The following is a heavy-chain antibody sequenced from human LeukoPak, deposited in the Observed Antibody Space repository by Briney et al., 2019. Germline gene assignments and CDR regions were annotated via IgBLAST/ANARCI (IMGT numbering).Heavy chain of an antibody. CDR1: GYSISSGYY. Sequence: SETLSLTCTVSGYSISSGYYWGWIRQPPVKGLEWIGSIYHSGSTYYNPSLKSRVTISVDTSKNQFSLKLSSLTAADTAVYYCARHERSSITMIRGVKPKKWFDPWGQGTLVTVSS. CDR2: IYHSGST. J-gene: IGHJ5*02. CDR3: ARHERSSITMIRGVKPKKWFDP. D-gene: IGHD3-10*01. V-gene: IGHV4-38-2*02.